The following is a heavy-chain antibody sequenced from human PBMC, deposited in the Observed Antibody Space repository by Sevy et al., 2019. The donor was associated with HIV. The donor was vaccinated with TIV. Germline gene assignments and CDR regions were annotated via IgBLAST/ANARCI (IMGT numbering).Heavy chain of an antibody. CDR1: GGSFSGYY. CDR2: INHSGST. J-gene: IGHJ4*02. D-gene: IGHD6-19*01. CDR3: ARGHISGWYYDY. Sequence: SETLSLTCAVYGGSFSGYYWSWIRQPPGKGLEWIGEINHSGSTNYNPSLKSRVTISVDTSKNQFSLKLSSVTAADTAVYYCARGHISGWYYDYWGQGTLVTVSS. V-gene: IGHV4-34*01.